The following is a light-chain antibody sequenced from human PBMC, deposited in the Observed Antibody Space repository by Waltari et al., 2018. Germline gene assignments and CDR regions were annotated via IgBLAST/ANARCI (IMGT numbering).Light chain of an antibody. CDR2: DNN. CDR3: GTWDSSLSAGV. J-gene: IGLJ2*01. Sequence: QSVLTQPPSVSAAPGQKVTLSCSGSSSNIGNNSVSWYQQLPGTAPKLLIYDNNKRPSGIPDRFSGSKSGTSATLGITGLQTGDEADYYCGTWDSSLSAGVFGGGTKLTVL. CDR1: SSNIGNNS. V-gene: IGLV1-51*01.